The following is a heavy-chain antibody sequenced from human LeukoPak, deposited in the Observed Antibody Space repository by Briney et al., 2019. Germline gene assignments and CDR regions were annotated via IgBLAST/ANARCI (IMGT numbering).Heavy chain of an antibody. V-gene: IGHV5-51*01. CDR3: ARLGGDTYYFGSASYPNWYFDL. J-gene: IGHJ2*01. D-gene: IGHD3-10*01. CDR1: GYTFTSYW. Sequence: AGESLKISCQASGYTFTSYWIGWVRQMPGKGLECMGIIYPDDSDTTYSPSFQGQVTISADKSFSTAYLQWSSLKASDTAIYHCARLGGDTYYFGSASYPNWYFDLWGRGTLVTVSS. CDR2: IYPDDSDT.